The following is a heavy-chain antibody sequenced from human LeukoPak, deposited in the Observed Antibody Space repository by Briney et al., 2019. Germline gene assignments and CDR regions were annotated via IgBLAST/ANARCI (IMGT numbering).Heavy chain of an antibody. Sequence: GGSLRLSCAASGFTFSSYGMHWVRQAPGKGLEWVAVISYDGSNKYYADSVKGRLTISRDNSKNTLYLQMNSLRAEDRAVYCCAREDYYDSSGPFDYWGQGTLVTVSS. D-gene: IGHD3-22*01. CDR3: AREDYYDSSGPFDY. V-gene: IGHV3-30-3*01. CDR1: GFTFSSYG. CDR2: ISYDGSNK. J-gene: IGHJ4*02.